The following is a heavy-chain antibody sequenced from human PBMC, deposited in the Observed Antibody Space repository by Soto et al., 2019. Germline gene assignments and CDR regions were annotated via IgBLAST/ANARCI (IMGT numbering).Heavy chain of an antibody. J-gene: IGHJ4*02. CDR3: AKKSGVGATWYFDY. CDR2: LPEIGTNT. Sequence: GGSLRLSCAASGFTFSNYGMSWVRQAPGTGLEWVSALPEIGTNTYYADSVKGRFTISRDNSKNTLFLQINNLRAGDTAVYYCAKKSGVGATWYFDYWGQGTLVTVSS. D-gene: IGHD1-26*01. V-gene: IGHV3-23*01. CDR1: GFTFSNYG.